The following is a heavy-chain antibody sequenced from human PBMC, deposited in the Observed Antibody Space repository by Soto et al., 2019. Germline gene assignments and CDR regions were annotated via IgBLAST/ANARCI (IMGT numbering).Heavy chain of an antibody. V-gene: IGHV3-48*01. CDR1: GFTFSSYS. D-gene: IGHD3-16*01. Sequence: GGSLRLSCAASGFTFSSYSMNWVRQAPGKGLEWVSYISSSSSTIYYADSVKGRFTISRDNAKNSLYLQMNSLRAEDTAVYYCASFLYSIVGLVDAFAFPAQGNMV. CDR2: ISSSSSTI. CDR3: ASFLYSIVGLVDAFAF. J-gene: IGHJ3*01.